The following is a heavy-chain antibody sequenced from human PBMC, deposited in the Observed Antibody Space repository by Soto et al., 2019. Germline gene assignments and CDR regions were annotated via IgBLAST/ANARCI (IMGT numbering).Heavy chain of an antibody. D-gene: IGHD2-2*01. CDR2: VSFRGDI. Sequence: GGSLRLSCVLSGFMFSSYTMNWVRQAPGKGLEWVSSVSFRGDIYYADSLEGRFTISRDDAKNSLYLQMNSLRAEDTAVYYCARGCSSASCYYYWGQGTLVTVSS. CDR1: GFMFSSYT. J-gene: IGHJ4*02. V-gene: IGHV3-21*01. CDR3: ARGCSSASCYYY.